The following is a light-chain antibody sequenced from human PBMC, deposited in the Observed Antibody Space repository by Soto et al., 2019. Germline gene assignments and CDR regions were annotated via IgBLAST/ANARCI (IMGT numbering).Light chain of an antibody. CDR1: SSNIGSNT. CDR2: SNN. V-gene: IGLV1-44*01. CDR3: AAWDDSLNGRV. Sequence: QSVLTQPPSASGTPGQRVTLSCSGSSSNIGSNTGNWYQQLPGTATKLLIYSNNQRPSGVPDRFSGSKSGTSASLAISGLQSEDEADYYCAAWDDSLNGRVFGGGTKLTVL. J-gene: IGLJ2*01.